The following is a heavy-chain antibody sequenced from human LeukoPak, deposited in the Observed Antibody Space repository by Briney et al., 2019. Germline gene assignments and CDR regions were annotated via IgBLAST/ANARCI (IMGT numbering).Heavy chain of an antibody. V-gene: IGHV3-7*01. D-gene: IGHD5-24*01. CDR3: ARDIKRWLQLEGYFDY. CDR1: GFTFSSYW. CDR2: IKQDGSEK. J-gene: IGHJ4*01. Sequence: GGSLRLSCAASGFTFSSYWMSWVRQAPGKGLEWVANIKQDGSEKYYVDSVKGRFTISRDNAKNSLYLQMNSLRAEDTAVYYCARDIKRWLQLEGYFDYWGQEPWSPSPQ.